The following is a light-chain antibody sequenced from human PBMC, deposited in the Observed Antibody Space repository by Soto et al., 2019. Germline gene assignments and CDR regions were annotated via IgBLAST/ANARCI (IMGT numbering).Light chain of an antibody. Sequence: DMQMTQSPSSLSTSVGDRVTITCRTSQSVSTYLNWYQQRPGKAPKMLIYGASNLQSGVPSRFSGSGSGTHFTLTISSLQPEDFATYYCQEGSTILTFGGGTKVDIK. J-gene: IGKJ4*01. CDR2: GAS. CDR3: QEGSTILT. CDR1: QSVSTY. V-gene: IGKV1-39*01.